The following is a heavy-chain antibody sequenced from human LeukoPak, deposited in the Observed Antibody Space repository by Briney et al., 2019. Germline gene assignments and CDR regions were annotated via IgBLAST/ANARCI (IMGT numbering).Heavy chain of an antibody. CDR3: ARILQGYCSSTSCYPVVDY. J-gene: IGHJ4*02. V-gene: IGHV3-20*04. CDR1: GFTFDDYG. CDR2: INWNGGST. Sequence: GGSRRLSCAASGFTFDDYGMSWVRQAPGKGLEWVSGINWNGGSTGYADSVKGRFTISRDNGKNSLYLQMNSLRAEDTALYYCARILQGYCSSTSCYPVVDYWGQGTLVTVSS. D-gene: IGHD2-2*01.